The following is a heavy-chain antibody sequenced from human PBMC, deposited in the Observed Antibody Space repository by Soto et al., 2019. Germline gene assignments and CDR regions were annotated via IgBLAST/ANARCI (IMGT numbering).Heavy chain of an antibody. J-gene: IGHJ4*02. CDR1: GGSISSGGYY. CDR2: IYYSGST. Sequence: SETLSLTCTVSGGSISSGGYYWSWILQHPGKGLEWIGYIYYSGSTYYNPSLKSRVTISVDTSKNQFSLKLSSVTAADTAVYYCARVPYNWNYYGYFDYWGQGTLVTVSS. CDR3: ARVPYNWNYYGYFDY. V-gene: IGHV4-31*03. D-gene: IGHD1-7*01.